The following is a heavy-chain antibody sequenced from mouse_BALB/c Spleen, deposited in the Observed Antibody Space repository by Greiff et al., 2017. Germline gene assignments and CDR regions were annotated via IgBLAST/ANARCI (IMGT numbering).Heavy chain of an antibody. D-gene: IGHD2-4*01. Sequence: VQLKESGPGLVKPSQSLSLTCTVTGYSITSDYAWNWIRQFPGNKLEWMGYISYSGSTSYNPSLKSRISITRDTSKNQFFLQLNSVTTEDTATYYCAIMITTKFAYWGQGTLVTVSA. CDR3: AIMITTKFAY. CDR2: ISYSGST. V-gene: IGHV3-2*02. J-gene: IGHJ3*01. CDR1: GYSITSDYA.